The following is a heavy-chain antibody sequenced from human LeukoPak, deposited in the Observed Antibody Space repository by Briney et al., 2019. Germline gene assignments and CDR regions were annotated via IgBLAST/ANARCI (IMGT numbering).Heavy chain of an antibody. V-gene: IGHV4-39*01. CDR3: ASELLEWAYFDY. CDR1: GGSISSSSYY. Sequence: PSETLSLTCTVSGGSISSSSYYWGWIRQPPGKGLEWIGSIYYSGSTYYNPSLKSRVTISVDTSKNQFPLKLSSVTAADTAVYYCASELLEWAYFDYWGQGTLVTVSS. D-gene: IGHD3-3*01. CDR2: IYYSGST. J-gene: IGHJ4*02.